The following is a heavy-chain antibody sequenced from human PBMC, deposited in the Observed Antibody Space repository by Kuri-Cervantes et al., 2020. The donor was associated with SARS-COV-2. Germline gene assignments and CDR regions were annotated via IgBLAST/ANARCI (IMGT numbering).Heavy chain of an antibody. CDR2: INHSGNT. V-gene: IGHV4-34*01. Sequence: GSLRLSCAVYGGSFSDYYWSWVRQPPGKGLEWIGEINHSGNTNYDPSLKSRVTISIDTSKNQFSLKLSSVTAADTAVYYCARGWLLPHYYYYMDVWGKGTTVTVSS. D-gene: IGHD3-22*01. J-gene: IGHJ6*03. CDR1: GGSFSDYY. CDR3: ARGWLLPHYYYYMDV.